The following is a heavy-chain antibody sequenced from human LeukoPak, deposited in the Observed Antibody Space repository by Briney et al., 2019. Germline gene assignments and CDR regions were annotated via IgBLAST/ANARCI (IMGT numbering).Heavy chain of an antibody. CDR1: GGTFSSYV. CDR3: ARQVGATHWYFDL. V-gene: IGHV1-69*13. CDR2: IILTFGTT. D-gene: IGHD1-26*01. J-gene: IGHJ2*01. Sequence: ASVKVSCKASGGTFSSYVISWVRQAPGQGLEWMGGIILTFGTTSYAQKFQGRVTITADESTSTAYMELSSLRSEDTAVYYCARQVGATHWYFDLWGRGTLVTVSS.